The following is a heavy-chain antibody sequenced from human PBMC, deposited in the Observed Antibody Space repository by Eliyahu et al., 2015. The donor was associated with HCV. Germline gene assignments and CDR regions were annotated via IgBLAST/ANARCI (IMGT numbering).Heavy chain of an antibody. V-gene: IGHV3-21*01. CDR3: TRDTGMEWLRTHDAFDV. CDR1: GFSFRXXX. CDR2: ISKDSGYI. Sequence: EVQLVESGGGLVKPGGSLRLSXAASGFSFRXXXMNWVRQAPGKGLEWVSSISKDSGYIYYADSVKGRFTTSRDNAKNSLYLQVNSLRAEDTAIYYCTRDTGMEWLRTHDAFDVWGQGTMVTVSS. D-gene: IGHD5-12*01. J-gene: IGHJ3*01.